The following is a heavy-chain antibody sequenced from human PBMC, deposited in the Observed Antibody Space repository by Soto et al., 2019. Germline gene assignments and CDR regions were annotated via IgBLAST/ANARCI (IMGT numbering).Heavy chain of an antibody. D-gene: IGHD6-19*01. J-gene: IGHJ4*02. V-gene: IGHV3-33*01. CDR1: GFTFSSYG. Sequence: QVQLVESGGGVVQPGRSLRLSCAASGFTFSSYGMHWVRQAPGKGLEWVAVIWYDGSNKYYADSVKGRFTISRDNSKNTLYLQMNSLRAEDTAVYYCARDPAVSSGWHTFDYWGQGTLVTVSS. CDR2: IWYDGSNK. CDR3: ARDPAVSSGWHTFDY.